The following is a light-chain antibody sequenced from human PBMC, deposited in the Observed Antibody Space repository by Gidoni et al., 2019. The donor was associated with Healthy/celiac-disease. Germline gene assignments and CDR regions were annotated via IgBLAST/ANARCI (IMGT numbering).Light chain of an antibody. CDR2: DAS. Sequence: EIVLTQSPATLSLSPGERATLSCRASQSVSSYLAWYQQKPGQAPSLLIYDASNRATGIPARFSGSGSGTDFTLTIISLEPEDFAVYYCQQRSNWPSYTFGQGTKLEIK. CDR1: QSVSSY. J-gene: IGKJ2*01. V-gene: IGKV3-11*01. CDR3: QQRSNWPSYT.